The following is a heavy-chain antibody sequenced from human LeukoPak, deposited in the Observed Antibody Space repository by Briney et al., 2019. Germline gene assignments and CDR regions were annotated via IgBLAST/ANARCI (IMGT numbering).Heavy chain of an antibody. J-gene: IGHJ6*03. CDR3: ARDRGNLYNYYMDV. Sequence: GGSLRLSCAASGFIFSDYYMSWIRQAPGKGLEWVSYISGSGSSIYYADSVKGRFTISRDNAKNSLYLQMNSLRVEDTAVYYCARDRGNLYNYYMDVWGKGTTVTVSS. CDR1: GFIFSDYY. V-gene: IGHV3-11*04. D-gene: IGHD4-23*01. CDR2: ISGSGSSI.